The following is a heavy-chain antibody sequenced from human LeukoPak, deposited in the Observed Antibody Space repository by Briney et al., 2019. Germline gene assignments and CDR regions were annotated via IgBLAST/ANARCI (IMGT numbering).Heavy chain of an antibody. Sequence: GGSLRLSCAASGFISSSYWMHWVRQPPGKGLVYIACINTDGFSTNYADSVKGRFTISRDNAKNSLYLQMNSLRAEDTAVYYCARGLRYSGYSTDYWGQGTLVTVSS. CDR2: INTDGFST. D-gene: IGHD5-12*01. J-gene: IGHJ4*02. CDR3: ARGLRYSGYSTDY. V-gene: IGHV3-74*01. CDR1: GFISSSYW.